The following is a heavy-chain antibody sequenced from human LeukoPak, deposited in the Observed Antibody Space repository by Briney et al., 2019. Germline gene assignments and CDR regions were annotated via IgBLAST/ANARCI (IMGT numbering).Heavy chain of an antibody. V-gene: IGHV1-18*01. Sequence: ASVKVSCKASGYTFTTYGISWVRQAPGQGLEWMGWISAYNGNTNYAQKLQGRVTMTTDTSTSTAYMELRSLRSDDTAVYYCASTANDFRDYWAFDIWGQGTMVTVSS. CDR3: ASTANDFRDYWAFDI. J-gene: IGHJ3*02. CDR2: ISAYNGNT. CDR1: GYTFTTYG. D-gene: IGHD4-17*01.